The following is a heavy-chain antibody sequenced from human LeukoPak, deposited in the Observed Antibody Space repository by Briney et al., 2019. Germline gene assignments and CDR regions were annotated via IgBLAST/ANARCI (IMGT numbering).Heavy chain of an antibody. CDR2: TYYRSKWYN. D-gene: IGHD6-19*01. Sequence: SQTLSLTCAISGDSVSSNSAAWNWIRQSPSRGLEWLGRTYYRSKWYNDYAVSVKSRITINPDTSKNQFSLQLNSVTPEDTAVYYCARDHTSSGWYGHWFDPWGQGTLVTVSS. CDR1: GDSVSSNSAA. CDR3: ARDHTSSGWYGHWFDP. V-gene: IGHV6-1*01. J-gene: IGHJ5*02.